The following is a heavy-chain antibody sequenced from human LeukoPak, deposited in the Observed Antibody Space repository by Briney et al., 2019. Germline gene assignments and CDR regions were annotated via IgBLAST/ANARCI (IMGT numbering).Heavy chain of an antibody. D-gene: IGHD6-19*01. CDR2: IYPGDSDT. J-gene: IGHJ4*02. V-gene: IGHV5-51*01. CDR3: ARLPSSSGWYGDY. Sequence: WVRQMPGKGLEWMGIIYPGDSDTRYSPSFQGQVTISADKSISTAYLQWSSLKASDTAMYYCARLPSSSGWYGDYWGQGTLVTVSS.